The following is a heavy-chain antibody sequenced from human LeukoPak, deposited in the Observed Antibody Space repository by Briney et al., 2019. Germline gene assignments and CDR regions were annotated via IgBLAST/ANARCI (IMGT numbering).Heavy chain of an antibody. CDR1: GFSFSSYN. CDR2: TWNHGNDQ. Sequence: GGSLRLSCAASGFSFSSYNMHWVRQAPGKGLEWVGFTWNHGNDQDYADSVKGRFTISRDNSKNTLYLQMNSLRAEDTAVYYCAKDSGGGDCAFDHWGQGTLVTVSS. V-gene: IGHV3-30*02. CDR3: AKDSGGGDCAFDH. J-gene: IGHJ4*02. D-gene: IGHD2-21*02.